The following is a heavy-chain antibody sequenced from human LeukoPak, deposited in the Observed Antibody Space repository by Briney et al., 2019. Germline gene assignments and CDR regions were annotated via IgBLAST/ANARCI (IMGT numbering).Heavy chain of an antibody. CDR1: GYTLTELS. D-gene: IGHD5-12*01. CDR2: FDREDGEI. J-gene: IGHJ4*02. CDR3: ATGQWWLRTSLDY. Sequence: GASVKVSCKVSGYTLTELSMHWVRQAPGKGLEWTGSFDREDGEIIYALKFQDRLTVTEDTSTDTAYMELSSLRSEDTAVYYCATGQWWLRTSLDYWGQGTLVTVSS. V-gene: IGHV1-24*01.